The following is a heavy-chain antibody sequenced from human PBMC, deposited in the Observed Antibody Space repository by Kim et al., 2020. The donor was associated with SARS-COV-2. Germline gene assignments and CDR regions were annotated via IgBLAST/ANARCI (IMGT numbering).Heavy chain of an antibody. CDR3: ARSIDSGSWRRFDY. Sequence: ADSVKDPFTISRDNSKNTLYFQTSRLRAEDTAVYFCARSIDSGSWRRFDYWGQGTLVTVSS. D-gene: IGHD6-13*01. J-gene: IGHJ4*02. V-gene: IGHV3-23*05.